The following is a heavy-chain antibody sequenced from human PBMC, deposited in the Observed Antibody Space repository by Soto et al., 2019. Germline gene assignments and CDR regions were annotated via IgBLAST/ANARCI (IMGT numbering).Heavy chain of an antibody. V-gene: IGHV4-39*01. J-gene: IGHJ4*02. D-gene: IGHD6-19*01. CDR2: IYYSGST. Sequence: SETLSLTCTVSGGSISSSSYYWGWIRQPPGKGLEWIGSIYYSGSTYYNPSLKSRVTISVDTSKNQFSLKLSSVTAADTAVYYCARQPHPYSSGLGSVDYWGQGTLVTVSS. CDR1: GGSISSSSYY. CDR3: ARQPHPYSSGLGSVDY.